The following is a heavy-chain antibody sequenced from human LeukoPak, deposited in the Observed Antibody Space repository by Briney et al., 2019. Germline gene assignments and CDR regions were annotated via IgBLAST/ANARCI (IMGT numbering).Heavy chain of an antibody. J-gene: IGHJ4*02. V-gene: IGHV3-74*01. Sequence: GGSLRLSCAASGFTFSTYWMHWVRQVPGKGLVWVSRINNDGSRTTYADSVKGRFTISRDNAKNTVYLQMNSLRAEDTAVYYCAKDFYCCSSGQEAVGSDYWGQGTLVTVSS. CDR2: INNDGSRT. CDR3: AKDFYCCSSGQEAVGSDY. D-gene: IGHD3-22*01. CDR1: GFTFSTYW.